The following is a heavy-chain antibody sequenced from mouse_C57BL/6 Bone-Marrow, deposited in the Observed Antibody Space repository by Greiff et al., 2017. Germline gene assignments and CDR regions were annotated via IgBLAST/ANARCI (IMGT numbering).Heavy chain of an antibody. V-gene: IGHV1-47*01. CDR1: GYTFTTYP. CDR3: ARPYYYSSRDWYFDV. J-gene: IGHJ1*03. Sequence: VQLQQSGAELVKPGASVKMSCKASGYTFTTYPIEWMKQNHGKSLEWIGNFHPYNDDTKYNEKFKGKATLTVEKSSSTVYLGLSRLTSDDSSVYYCARPYYYSSRDWYFDVWGKGTTVTVSS. D-gene: IGHD1-1*01. CDR2: FHPYNDDT.